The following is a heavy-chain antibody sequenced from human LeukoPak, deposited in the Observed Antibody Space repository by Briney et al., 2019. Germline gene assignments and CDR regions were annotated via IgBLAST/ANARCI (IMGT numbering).Heavy chain of an antibody. CDR3: AREGREKAFDI. Sequence: EWIGSIYYSGSTYYNPSLKSRVTISVDTSKNQFSLKLSSVTAADTAVYYCAREGREKAFDIWGQGTMVTVSS. V-gene: IGHV4-39*07. J-gene: IGHJ3*02. CDR2: IYYSGST.